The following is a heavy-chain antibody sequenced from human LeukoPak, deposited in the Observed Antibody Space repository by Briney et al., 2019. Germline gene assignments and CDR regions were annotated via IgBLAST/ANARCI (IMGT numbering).Heavy chain of an antibody. J-gene: IGHJ6*04. D-gene: IGHD3-10*01. CDR3: ARDFTTLLWFGELFPDYYYYGMDV. V-gene: IGHV1-3*01. CDR2: INAGNGNT. CDR1: GYTFTSYA. Sequence: ASVKVSCKASGYTFTSYAMRWVRQAPGQRLEWMGWINAGNGNTKYSQKFQGRDTITRDTSASTAYMELSSLRSEDTAVYYCARDFTTLLWFGELFPDYYYYGMDVWGKGTTVTVSS.